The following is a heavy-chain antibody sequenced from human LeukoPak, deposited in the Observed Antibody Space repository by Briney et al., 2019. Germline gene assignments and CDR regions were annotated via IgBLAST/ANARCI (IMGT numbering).Heavy chain of an antibody. V-gene: IGHV1-69*05. CDR2: IIPIFGTA. D-gene: IGHD3-22*01. CDR1: GSTFSSYA. J-gene: IGHJ4*02. CDR3: ARAGRAPPYYYDSSGYYQFDY. Sequence: PVKVSCKASGSTFSSYAISWVRQAPGQGLEWMGGIIPIFGTANYAQKFQGRVTITTDESTSTAYMELSSLRSEDTAVYYCARAGRAPPYYYDSSGYYQFDYWGQGTLVTVSS.